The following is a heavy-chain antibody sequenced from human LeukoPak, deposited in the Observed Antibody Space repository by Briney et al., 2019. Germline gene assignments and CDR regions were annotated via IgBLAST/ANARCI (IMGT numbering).Heavy chain of an antibody. J-gene: IGHJ5*02. D-gene: IGHD5-24*01. CDR1: GFTFSSYS. CDR3: ARDDGYNNNWFDP. V-gene: IGHV3-21*01. Sequence: GGSLRLSRAASGFTFSSYSMNWVRQAPGKGLEWVSSISSSSSYIYYADSVKGRFTISRDNAKNSLYLQMNSLRAEDTAVYYCARDDGYNNNWFDPWGQGTLVTVSS. CDR2: ISSSSSYI.